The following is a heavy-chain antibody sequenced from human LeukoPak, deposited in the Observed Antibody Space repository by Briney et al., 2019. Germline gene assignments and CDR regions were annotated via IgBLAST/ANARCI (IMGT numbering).Heavy chain of an antibody. V-gene: IGHV4-39*01. J-gene: IGHJ4*02. CDR1: GGSISSSSYY. D-gene: IGHD1-1*01. CDR2: INHSGST. Sequence: PSETLSLTCTVSGGSISSSSYYWGWIRQPPGKGLEWIGEINHSGSTNYNPSLKSRVTISVDTSKNQFSLKLSSVTAADTAVYYCARHARVFHPGGALGFDYWGQGTLVTVSS. CDR3: ARHARVFHPGGALGFDY.